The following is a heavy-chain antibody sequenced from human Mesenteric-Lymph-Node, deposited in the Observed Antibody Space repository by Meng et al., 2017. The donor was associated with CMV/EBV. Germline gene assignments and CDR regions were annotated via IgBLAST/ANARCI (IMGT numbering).Heavy chain of an antibody. CDR1: SVSSNAYY. D-gene: IGHD2-2*01. Sequence: SVSSNAYYCNWIRQSPAKGLEWIGYIYFRCTNYNPSLKSRFTISIDRSKNQFSLKMRSVTAADTAVYYCARDEYCASTSCSNWFDPWGQGTLVTVSS. CDR2: IYFRCT. V-gene: IGHV4-61*08. CDR3: ARDEYCASTSCSNWFDP. J-gene: IGHJ5*02.